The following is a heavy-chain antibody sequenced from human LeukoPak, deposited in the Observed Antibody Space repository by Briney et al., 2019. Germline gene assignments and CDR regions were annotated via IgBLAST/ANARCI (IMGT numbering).Heavy chain of an antibody. Sequence: GGSLRLSCAASGFTFSRYWMHWVRQAPGKGLVWVSRINSDGSSTTYADSVKGRFTISRDNAKNTVYLQMNSLRAEDTALYYCARVPITLAGTKDAKYFQRWGQGTLVTVSS. J-gene: IGHJ1*01. D-gene: IGHD6-19*01. CDR1: GFTFSRYW. CDR3: ARVPITLAGTKDAKYFQR. CDR2: INSDGSST. V-gene: IGHV3-74*01.